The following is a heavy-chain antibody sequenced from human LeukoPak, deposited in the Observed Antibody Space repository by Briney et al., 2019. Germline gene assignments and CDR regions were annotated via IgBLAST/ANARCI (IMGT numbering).Heavy chain of an antibody. J-gene: IGHJ4*02. CDR2: ISGSGGST. Sequence: GGSLRLSCAASGFTFSSYAMSWVRQAPGKGLEWVSAISGSGGSTYYADSVKGRFTISRDNSKDTLCLQMNSLRAEDTAVYYCAKVRVYYFDYWGQGTLVTVSS. CDR3: AKVRVYYFDY. CDR1: GFTFSSYA. V-gene: IGHV3-23*01. D-gene: IGHD3-10*01.